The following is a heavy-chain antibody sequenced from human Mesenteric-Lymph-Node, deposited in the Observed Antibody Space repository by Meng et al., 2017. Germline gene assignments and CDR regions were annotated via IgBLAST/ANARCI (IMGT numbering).Heavy chain of an antibody. CDR2: INPSGGST. CDR1: GYTFTSYY. Sequence: ASVKVSCKASGYTFTSYYMHWVRQAPGQGLEWMGIINPSGGSTSYAQKFQGRVTMTRDTSTSTVYMELSSLRSEDTAVYYCARDRVTGTTFNAFDIWGQGTMVTVSS. D-gene: IGHD1-20*01. CDR3: ARDRVTGTTFNAFDI. J-gene: IGHJ3*02. V-gene: IGHV1-46*01.